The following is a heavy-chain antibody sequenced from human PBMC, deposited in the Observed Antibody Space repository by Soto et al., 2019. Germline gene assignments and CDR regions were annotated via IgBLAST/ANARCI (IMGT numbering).Heavy chain of an antibody. J-gene: IGHJ1*01. Sequence: PGGSLRLSCAASGFTFSSYAMSWVRQAPGKGLEWVSAISGSGGSTYYADSVKGRFTISRDNSKNTLYLQMNSLRAEDTAVYYYANYPSSIAVAGYTYFQHWGQGTLVTVSS. D-gene: IGHD6-19*01. CDR1: GFTFSSYA. CDR3: ANYPSSIAVAGYTYFQH. V-gene: IGHV3-23*01. CDR2: ISGSGGST.